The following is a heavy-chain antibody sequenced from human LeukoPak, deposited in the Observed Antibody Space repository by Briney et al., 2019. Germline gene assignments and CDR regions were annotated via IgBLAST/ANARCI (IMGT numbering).Heavy chain of an antibody. D-gene: IGHD6-13*01. Sequence: GASLRLSCAASGFTFSSYAMGWVRQAPGKGLEWVSAISGSGGSTYYADSVKGRFTISRDNSKNTLYLQMNSLRAEDTAVYYCAKASAGYSSSWAYYYYYGMDVWGQGTTVTVSS. V-gene: IGHV3-23*01. CDR3: AKASAGYSSSWAYYYYYGMDV. CDR2: ISGSGGST. J-gene: IGHJ6*02. CDR1: GFTFSSYA.